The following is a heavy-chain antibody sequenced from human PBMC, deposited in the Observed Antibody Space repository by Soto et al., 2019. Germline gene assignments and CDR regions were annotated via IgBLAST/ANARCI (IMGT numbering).Heavy chain of an antibody. CDR2: INHSGST. D-gene: IGHD6-19*01. CDR1: GGSFSGYY. CDR3: ARTAAGYSSGWCDY. J-gene: IGHJ4*02. V-gene: IGHV4-34*01. Sequence: SETLSLTCAVYGGSFSGYYWSWIRQPPGMGLEWIGEINHSGSTNYNPSLKSRVTISVDTSKNQFSLKLSSVTAADTAVYYCARTAAGYSSGWCDYWGQGTLVTVSS.